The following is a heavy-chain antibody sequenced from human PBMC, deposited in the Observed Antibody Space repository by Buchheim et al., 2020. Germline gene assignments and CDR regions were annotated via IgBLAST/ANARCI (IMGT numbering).Heavy chain of an antibody. V-gene: IGHV1-69*04. D-gene: IGHD2-21*01. CDR3: ARGFGGIARD. Sequence: QVHLVQSGADVKKVGSSVKVACKASVGTFGSDDISRVRQAPGQGLEWLGRTMPLAGITNYAQKFQGRVTLTADKSTSTAYMELTNLRSDDSGTYYCARGFGGIARDWGQGTL. J-gene: IGHJ4*02. CDR1: VGTFGSDD. CDR2: TMPLAGIT.